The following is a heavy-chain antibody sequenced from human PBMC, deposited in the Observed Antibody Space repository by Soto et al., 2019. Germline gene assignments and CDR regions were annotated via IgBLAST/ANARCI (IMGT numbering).Heavy chain of an antibody. CDR3: ASRPVETAMDASSYYCYYGMDV. CDR2: IIPIFGTA. Sequence: QVQLVQSGAEVKKPGSSVKVSCKASGGTFSSYAISWVRQAPGQGLEWMGGIIPIFGTANYAQKWRGSVTITADESTRTAYLERVSLRSADTAVYLFASRPVETAMDASSYYCYYGMDVWGQGTTVTVSS. CDR1: GGTFSSYA. D-gene: IGHD5-18*01. J-gene: IGHJ6*02. V-gene: IGHV1-69*01.